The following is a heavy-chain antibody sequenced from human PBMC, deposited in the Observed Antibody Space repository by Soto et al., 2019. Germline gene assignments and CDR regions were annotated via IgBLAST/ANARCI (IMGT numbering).Heavy chain of an antibody. CDR1: GFTFSSYG. D-gene: IGHD3-10*01. V-gene: IGHV3-30*18. CDR3: ANSFGAYYYYMDV. Sequence: GESLKISCAASGFTFSSYGMHWVRQAPGKGLEWVAVISYDGSNKYYADSVKGRFTITRDNSKNTLYLQMNSLRAEDTAVYYCANSFGAYYYYMDVWGKGTTVTVSS. CDR2: ISYDGSNK. J-gene: IGHJ6*03.